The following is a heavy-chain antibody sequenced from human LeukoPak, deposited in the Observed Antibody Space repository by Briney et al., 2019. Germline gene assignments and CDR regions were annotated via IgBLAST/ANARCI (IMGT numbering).Heavy chain of an antibody. CDR3: ARDYGGNSFLDAFDI. CDR2: IIPIFGTA. J-gene: IGHJ3*02. D-gene: IGHD4-23*01. V-gene: IGHV1-69*06. Sequence: GASVKVSCKASGGTFSSYAISWVRQAPGQGLEWMGGIIPIFGTATYAQKFQGRVTITADKSTSTAYMELSSLRSEDTAVYYCARDYGGNSFLDAFDIWGQGTMVTVSS. CDR1: GGTFSSYA.